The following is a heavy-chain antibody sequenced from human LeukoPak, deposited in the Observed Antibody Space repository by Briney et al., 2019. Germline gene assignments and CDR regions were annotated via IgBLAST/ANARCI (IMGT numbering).Heavy chain of an antibody. CDR2: IYYSGNT. D-gene: IGHD3-10*01. J-gene: IGHJ5*02. CDR1: GGSISSTTYY. CDR3: ARHTMNRGALNCFDP. V-gene: IGHV4-39*01. Sequence: SETLSLTCTVSGGSISSTTYYWGWVRQPPGKGLGWIGSIYYSGNTYYNASLKSRVTISIDTSKNQFSLKLSSVTAAETAVYYCARHTMNRGALNCFDPWGQGALVTVSS.